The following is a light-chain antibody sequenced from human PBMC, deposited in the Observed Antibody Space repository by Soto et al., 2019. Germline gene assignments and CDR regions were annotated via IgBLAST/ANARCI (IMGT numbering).Light chain of an antibody. CDR1: SSDVGGYNY. V-gene: IGLV2-11*01. CDR3: SSYTTSSTLV. J-gene: IGLJ1*01. Sequence: QSVLTQPRSVSGSPGQSVTISCTGTSSDVGGYNYVSWYQQHPGKAPNLMIYDVDKRPSGVPDRFSGSKSGNTASLTISGLQAEDEADYYCSSYTTSSTLVFVTGTKVTVL. CDR2: DVD.